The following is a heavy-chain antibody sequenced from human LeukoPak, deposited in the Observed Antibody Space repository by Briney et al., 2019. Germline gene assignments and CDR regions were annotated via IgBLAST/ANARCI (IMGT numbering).Heavy chain of an antibody. D-gene: IGHD6-25*01. J-gene: IGHJ6*03. CDR2: INHSGST. CDR1: GGSFSGYY. Sequence: SETLSLTCAVYGGSFSGYYWSWIRQPPGKGLEWIGEINHSGSTNYNPSLKSRVTISVDTSKNQFSLKLSSVTAADTAVYYCARARLLYYYYYYMDVWGKGTTVTVSS. V-gene: IGHV4-34*01. CDR3: ARARLLYYYYYYMDV.